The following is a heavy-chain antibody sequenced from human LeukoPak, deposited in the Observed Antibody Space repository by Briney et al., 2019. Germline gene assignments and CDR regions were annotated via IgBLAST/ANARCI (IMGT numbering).Heavy chain of an antibody. V-gene: IGHV4-59*12. CDR2: IYYSGST. CDR3: ARAVGAYYDFWSGSRGPYFDY. Sequence: PSETLSLTCTVSGGSISSYYWSWIRQPPGKGLEWIGYIYYSGSTNYNPSLKGRVTISVDTSKNQFSLKLSSVTAADTAVYYCARAVGAYYDFWSGSRGPYFDYWGQGTLVTVSS. D-gene: IGHD3-3*01. CDR1: GGSISSYY. J-gene: IGHJ4*02.